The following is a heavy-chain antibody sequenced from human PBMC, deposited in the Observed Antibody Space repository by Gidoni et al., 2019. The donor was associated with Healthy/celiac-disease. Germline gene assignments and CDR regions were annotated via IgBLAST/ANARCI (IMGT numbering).Heavy chain of an antibody. J-gene: IGHJ5*02. V-gene: IGHV3-66*02. CDR1: GFTVSSNY. CDR3: ARDLYSSGWYAVDP. CDR2: IYSGGST. Sequence: EVQLVESGGGLVQPGGSLRLSCAASGFTVSSNYMSWVRQAPGKGLEWVSVIYSGGSTYYADSVKGRFTISRDNSKNTLYLQMNSLRAEDTAVYYCARDLYSSGWYAVDPWGQGTLVTVSS. D-gene: IGHD6-19*01.